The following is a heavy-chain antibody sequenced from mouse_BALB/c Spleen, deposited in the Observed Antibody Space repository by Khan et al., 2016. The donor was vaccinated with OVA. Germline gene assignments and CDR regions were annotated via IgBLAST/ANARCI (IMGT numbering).Heavy chain of an antibody. CDR2: IWSGGNA. CDR3: ARNSDRYDFSY. J-gene: IGHJ3*01. CDR1: GFSLTTYG. D-gene: IGHD2-14*01. V-gene: IGHV2-4-1*01. Sequence: QVQLKESGPGLVQPSQSLSITCTVSGFSLTTYGIHWVRQSPGKGLEWLGVIWSGGNADYNAAFISRLSISTDNSKSQVFFKMNSLQADDTAIYYCARNSDRYDFSYWGQGTLVTVSA.